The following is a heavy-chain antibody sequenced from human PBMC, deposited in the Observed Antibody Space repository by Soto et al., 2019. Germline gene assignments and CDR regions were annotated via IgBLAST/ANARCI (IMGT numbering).Heavy chain of an antibody. CDR3: ARDAFLTTGCCRGLNYDYYFDV. CDR2: INNSGST. Sequence: PSETLSLTCTVSGGSISGYYWSWIRQPPGKGLEWIGRINNSGSTNYNPPLKSRVTISVDTSKNQFSLKLSSVTAADTAVYYCARDAFLTTGCCRGLNYDYYFDVWGQGTPVTVSS. CDR1: GGSISGYY. V-gene: IGHV4-4*07. J-gene: IGHJ4*02. D-gene: IGHD3-22*01.